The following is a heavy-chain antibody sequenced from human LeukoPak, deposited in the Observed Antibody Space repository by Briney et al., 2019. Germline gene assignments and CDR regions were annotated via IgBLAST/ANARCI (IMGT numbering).Heavy chain of an antibody. Sequence: GSLRLSCAASGFTFSSYAMGWVRQPPGKGLEWIGEINHSGSTNYNPSLKSRVTISVDTSKNQFSLKLSSVTAADTAVYYCARGQRWLFKPSYFDYWGQGTLVTVSS. D-gene: IGHD5-24*01. V-gene: IGHV4-34*01. J-gene: IGHJ4*02. CDR3: ARGQRWLFKPSYFDY. CDR1: GFTFSSYA. CDR2: INHSGST.